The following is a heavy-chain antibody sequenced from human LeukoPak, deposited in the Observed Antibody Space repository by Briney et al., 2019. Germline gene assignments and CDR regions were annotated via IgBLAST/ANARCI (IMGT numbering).Heavy chain of an antibody. J-gene: IGHJ4*02. Sequence: GGSLRLSCAASGFTFSSYAMSWVRQAPGKGLEWVSAISGSGGSTYYADSVKGRFTISRDNSKNTLYLQMNSLRAEDTAVYYCAKDMDVVVVASPIDYWGQGTLVTVSS. CDR3: AKDMDVVVVASPIDY. CDR1: GFTFSSYA. CDR2: ISGSGGST. D-gene: IGHD2-15*01. V-gene: IGHV3-23*01.